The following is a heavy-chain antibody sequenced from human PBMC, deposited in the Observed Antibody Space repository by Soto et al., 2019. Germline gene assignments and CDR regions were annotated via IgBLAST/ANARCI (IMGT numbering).Heavy chain of an antibody. CDR3: ARGGHDYGDYGMDV. CDR2: IIPIFATG. Sequence: QVQLVQSGTEVKKPGSSVKVSCKASGGTLTGYVINWVRQAPGQGLEWMGRIIPIFATGDYAQKFQGRVTISADDSASTVYMELSSLRSEDTAVYYCARGGHDYGDYGMDVWGQGTTVAV. D-gene: IGHD4-17*01. V-gene: IGHV1-69*18. CDR1: GGTLTGYV. J-gene: IGHJ6*02.